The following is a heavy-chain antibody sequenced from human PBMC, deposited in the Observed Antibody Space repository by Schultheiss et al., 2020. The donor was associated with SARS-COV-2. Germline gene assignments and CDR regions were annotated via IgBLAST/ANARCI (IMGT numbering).Heavy chain of an antibody. CDR2: IYYSGST. Sequence: ETLSLTCTVSGGSISSYYWSWIRQPPGKGLEWIGYIYYSGSTNYNPSLKSRVTISVDTSKNQFSLKLSSVTAADTAVYYCARGRYSYGYLDYWGQGTLVTVSS. D-gene: IGHD5-18*01. V-gene: IGHV4-59*01. J-gene: IGHJ4*02. CDR3: ARGRYSYGYLDY. CDR1: GGSISSYY.